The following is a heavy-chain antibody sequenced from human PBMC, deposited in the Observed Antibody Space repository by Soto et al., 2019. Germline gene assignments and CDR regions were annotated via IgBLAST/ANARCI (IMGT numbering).Heavy chain of an antibody. CDR1: GFTVSRYY. J-gene: IGHJ1*01. CDR2: ISSGGRT. V-gene: IGHV3-53*04. Sequence: EVQLVESGGGLVQPGGSLRLSCAASGFTVSRYYMTWVRQAPGKGLEWVSAISSGGRTFYSGSVKGRFTISTHNSENTLSLQMHSLRPEDTAVYYCARVDYGDYVGYFQHWGQGTLVTASS. CDR3: ARVDYGDYVGYFQH. D-gene: IGHD4-17*01.